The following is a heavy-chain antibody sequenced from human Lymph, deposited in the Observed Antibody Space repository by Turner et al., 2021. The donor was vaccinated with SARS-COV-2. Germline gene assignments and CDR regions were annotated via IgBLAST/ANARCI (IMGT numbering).Heavy chain of an antibody. V-gene: IGHV3-30*18. CDR3: AKVRSIFGVVIGGMDV. Sequence: QVQLVESGGGVVQPGRSLRLSCAASGFTFSSYGMHWVRQAPGKGREWVAVISYDGSNKYYADSVKGRFTISRDNTKKTLYLQMNSLRAEDTAVYYCAKVRSIFGVVIGGMDVWGQGTTVTVSS. CDR2: ISYDGSNK. J-gene: IGHJ6*02. CDR1: GFTFSSYG. D-gene: IGHD3-3*01.